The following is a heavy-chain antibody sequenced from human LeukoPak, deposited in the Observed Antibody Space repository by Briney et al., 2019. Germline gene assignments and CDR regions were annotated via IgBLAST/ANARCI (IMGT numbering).Heavy chain of an antibody. Sequence: SVKVSCKASGYTFTSYYVHWVRQAPGQGLEWMGGIIPIFGTANYAQKFQGRVTITADESTSTAYMELSSLRSEDTAVYYCASLGLGDVYYFDYWGQGTLVTVSS. D-gene: IGHD3-16*01. CDR1: GYTFTSYY. J-gene: IGHJ4*02. V-gene: IGHV1-69*13. CDR2: IIPIFGTA. CDR3: ASLGLGDVYYFDY.